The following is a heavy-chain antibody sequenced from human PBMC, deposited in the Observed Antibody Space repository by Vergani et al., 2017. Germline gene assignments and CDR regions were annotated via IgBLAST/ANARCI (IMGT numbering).Heavy chain of an antibody. CDR2: INWNSDSI. CDR1: GFSFDDYA. D-gene: IGHD6-13*01. Sequence: EVQLLESGGGSVQPGESLRLSCAASGFSFDDYAMHWVRQAPGKGLEWVSGINWNSDSIAYADSVKGRFTISRDNAKNSLYLQMNSLRAEDTALYYGVKDIAASGNYWYFDLWGRGTLVTVSS. CDR3: VKDIAASGNYWYFDL. V-gene: IGHV3-9*01. J-gene: IGHJ2*01.